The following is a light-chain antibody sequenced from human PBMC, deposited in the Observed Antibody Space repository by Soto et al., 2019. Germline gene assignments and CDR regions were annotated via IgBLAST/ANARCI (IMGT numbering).Light chain of an antibody. CDR3: PQYNNWPRP. CDR1: QTVSSN. Sequence: IVMTQSPATLSVSPGERAKLSCRASQTVSSNLALYQQKPGQAPRLLIYGASTRATRIPARFNGSGSGTEFTLTISSLQSEDFAVYYCPQYNNWPRPFGQGTKVEIK. V-gene: IGKV3-15*01. CDR2: GAS. J-gene: IGKJ1*01.